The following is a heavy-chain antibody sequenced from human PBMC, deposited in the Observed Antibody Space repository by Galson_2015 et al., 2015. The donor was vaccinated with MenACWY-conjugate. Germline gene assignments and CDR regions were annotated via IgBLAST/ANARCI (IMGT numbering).Heavy chain of an antibody. CDR2: ISHDGSNK. CDR3: ARDRLVRGVICDAFDI. CDR1: GFTFNSYA. Sequence: SLRLSCAASGFTFNSYAMHWVRQAPGKGLEWVAVISHDGSNKYYADSVKGRFTISRDNSKNTLYLQMNTLRPEDTALYYCARDRLVRGVICDAFDIWGQGTMVTVSS. V-gene: IGHV3-30*04. D-gene: IGHD3-10*01. J-gene: IGHJ3*02.